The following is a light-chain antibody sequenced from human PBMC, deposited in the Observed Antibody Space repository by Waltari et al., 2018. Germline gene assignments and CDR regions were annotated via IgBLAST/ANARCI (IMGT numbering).Light chain of an antibody. CDR1: SHDFWTYNH. J-gene: IGLJ2*01. V-gene: IGLV2-23*02. CDR2: EVT. Sequence: QSALTQPAFLSWYPGPPITLPCTGTSHDFWTYNHVSRYQQLPGKAPKMMIYEVTKRPSGVSYRFSGSKSGNTASLTISGLRAEDEADYYCSSHANTYNFAHVVFGGGTKLTVL. CDR3: SSHANTYNFAHVV.